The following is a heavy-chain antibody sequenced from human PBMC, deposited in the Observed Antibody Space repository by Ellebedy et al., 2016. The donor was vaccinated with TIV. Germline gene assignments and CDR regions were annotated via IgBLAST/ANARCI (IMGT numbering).Heavy chain of an antibody. CDR2: IYPGDSDT. Sequence: GESLKISCKGSGYSFTSYWIGWVRQMPGKGLEWMGIIYPGDSDTRYSPSFQGQVTISADKSISTAYLQWSSLKASDTAMYYCARRGHSSSWYGENWFDPWGQGTLVTVSS. CDR1: GYSFTSYW. J-gene: IGHJ5*02. CDR3: ARRGHSSSWYGENWFDP. V-gene: IGHV5-51*01. D-gene: IGHD6-13*01.